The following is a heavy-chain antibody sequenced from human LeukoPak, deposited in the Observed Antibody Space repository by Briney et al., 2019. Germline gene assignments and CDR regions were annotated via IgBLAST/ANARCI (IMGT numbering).Heavy chain of an antibody. V-gene: IGHV1-2*02. CDR3: AGHLTYYYDSSDAFDI. Sequence: ASVKVSCKASGYTFTGYYMHWVRQAPGQGLEWMGWINPNSGGTNYAQKFQGRVTMTRDTSISTAYMELSRLRSDDTAVYYCAGHLTYYYDSSDAFDIWGQGTMVTVSS. CDR2: INPNSGGT. J-gene: IGHJ3*02. D-gene: IGHD3-22*01. CDR1: GYTFTGYY.